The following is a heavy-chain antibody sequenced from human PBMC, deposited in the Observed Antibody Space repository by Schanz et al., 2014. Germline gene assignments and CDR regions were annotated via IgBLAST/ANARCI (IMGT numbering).Heavy chain of an antibody. V-gene: IGHV3-53*01. CDR2: LYINAGST. CDR3: ARDEGRDGYNLAFDV. Sequence: EVQLVESGGGLIQPGGSLRLSCAVSGFSVSTNYMSWARQAPGKGLEWISSLYINAGSTRYADSVKGRFFISRDSSKNTLFLQRNSLRADDTAIYFCARDEGRDGYNLAFDVWGQGTLVTVSS. D-gene: IGHD2-21*01. J-gene: IGHJ3*01. CDR1: GFSVSTNY.